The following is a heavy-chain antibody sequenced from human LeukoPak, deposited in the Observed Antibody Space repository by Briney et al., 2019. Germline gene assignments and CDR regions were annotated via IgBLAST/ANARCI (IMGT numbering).Heavy chain of an antibody. D-gene: IGHD3-22*01. J-gene: IGHJ4*02. V-gene: IGHV1-8*01. CDR2: MNPNSGNT. Sequence: ASVTVSCKASGYTFTSYDINGVRQATGQGLEWMGWMNPNSGNTGYAQKFQGRVTMTRNTSISTAYMELSSLRSEDTAVYYCARGYYYDSSGSFPSGFDYWGQGTLVTVSS. CDR1: GYTFTSYD. CDR3: ARGYYYDSSGSFPSGFDY.